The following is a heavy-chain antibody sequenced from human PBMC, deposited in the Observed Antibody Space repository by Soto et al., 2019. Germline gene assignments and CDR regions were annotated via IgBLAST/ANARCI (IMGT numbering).Heavy chain of an antibody. J-gene: IGHJ2*01. CDR1: GGSFSGYY. CDR3: ARGRGDGYNQHWYFDL. V-gene: IGHV4-34*01. CDR2: INHSGST. Sequence: QVHLQQWGAGLLKPSETLSLTCAVYGGSFSGYYWSWIRQPPGKGVEWIGEINHSGSTNYNPSLKSRVSISVGTSNNQCSRKLSSVTAADTAVYYCARGRGDGYNQHWYFDLWGRGTLVTVSS. D-gene: IGHD3-10*01.